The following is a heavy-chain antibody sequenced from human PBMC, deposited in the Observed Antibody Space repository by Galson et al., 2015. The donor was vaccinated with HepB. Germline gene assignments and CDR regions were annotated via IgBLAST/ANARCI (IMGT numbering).Heavy chain of an antibody. J-gene: IGHJ5*02. D-gene: IGHD1-26*01. CDR1: GGSISSSSYY. V-gene: IGHV4-61*05. CDR3: ARLVGAPEVEWFDP. Sequence: SETLSLTCTVSGGSISSSSYYWGWIRQPPGKGLEWIGYIYYSGSTNYNPSLKSRVTISVDTSKNQFSLKLSSVTAADTAVYYCARLVGAPEVEWFDPWGQGTLVTVSS. CDR2: IYYSGST.